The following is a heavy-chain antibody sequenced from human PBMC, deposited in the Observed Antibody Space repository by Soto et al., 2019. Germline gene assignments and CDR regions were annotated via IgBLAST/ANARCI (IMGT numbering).Heavy chain of an antibody. J-gene: IGHJ4*02. CDR2: IYYSGST. Sequence: QVQLQESGPGLVKPSETLSLTCTVSGGSISSYYWSWIRQPPGKGLEWIGYIYYSGSTNYNPSLKSRVTISVDTSKNQFSLKLSSVTAADTAVYYCARVKDYGDYEFDYWGQGTLVTVSS. CDR1: GGSISSYY. D-gene: IGHD4-17*01. CDR3: ARVKDYGDYEFDY. V-gene: IGHV4-59*01.